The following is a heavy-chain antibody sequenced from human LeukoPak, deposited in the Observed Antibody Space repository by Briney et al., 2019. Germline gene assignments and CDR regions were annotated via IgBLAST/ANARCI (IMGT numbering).Heavy chain of an antibody. CDR2: ISSSSSYI. Sequence: PGGSLRLSCAASGFTFSSYWMSWVRQAPGKGLEWVSSISSSSSYIYYADSVKGRFTISRDNAKNSLYLQMNSLRAEDTAVYYCARVREGDYAARLFDYWGQGTLVTVSS. V-gene: IGHV3-21*01. D-gene: IGHD4-17*01. CDR3: ARVREGDYAARLFDY. J-gene: IGHJ4*02. CDR1: GFTFSSYW.